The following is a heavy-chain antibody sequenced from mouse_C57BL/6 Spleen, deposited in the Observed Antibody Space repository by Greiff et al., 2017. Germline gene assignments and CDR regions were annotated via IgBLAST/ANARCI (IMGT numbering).Heavy chain of an antibody. Sequence: QVQLQQPGAELVKPGASVKLSCKASGYTFTSYWMHWVKQRPGQGLEWIGMIHPNSGSTNYNEKFKSKATLTVDKSSSTAYMQISSLPSEDSAVYYCARSPPYYGSSYGYFDVWGTGTTVTVSS. CDR2: IHPNSGST. J-gene: IGHJ1*03. CDR1: GYTFTSYW. V-gene: IGHV1-64*01. CDR3: ARSPPYYGSSYGYFDV. D-gene: IGHD1-1*01.